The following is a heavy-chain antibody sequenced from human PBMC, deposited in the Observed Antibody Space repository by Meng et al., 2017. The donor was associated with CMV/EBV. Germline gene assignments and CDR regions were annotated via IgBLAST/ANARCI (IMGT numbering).Heavy chain of an antibody. CDR2: ISSSGSTI. D-gene: IGHD2-2*01. V-gene: IGHV3-48*03. Sequence: GESLKISCAASGFTFSSYEMNWVRQAPGKGLEWVSYISSSGSTIYYADSVKGRFTISRDNAKNSLYLQMNSLRAEDTAVYYCARAVLRGYSLIVVVPAAISYSSGGWYDYWGQGTLVTVSS. CDR1: GFTFSSYE. CDR3: ARAVLRGYSLIVVVPAAISYSSGGWYDY. J-gene: IGHJ4*02.